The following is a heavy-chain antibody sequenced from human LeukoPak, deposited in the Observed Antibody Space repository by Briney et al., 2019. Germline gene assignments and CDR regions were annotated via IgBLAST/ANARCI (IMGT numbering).Heavy chain of an antibody. CDR1: GGSIHGYH. CDR2: VSYSGTT. V-gene: IGHV4-59*01. D-gene: IGHD6-19*01. CDR3: ARAPLYSGGSGWSIYYFYAMDV. Sequence: SETLSLTCIVSGGSIHGYHWSWIRQPPGKGLEWIGYVSYSGTTNYNPSLQSRVTISLDTPKSQFSLKLSSVTAADTAVYYCARAPLYSGGSGWSIYYFYAMDVWGQGTTVTVSS. J-gene: IGHJ6*02.